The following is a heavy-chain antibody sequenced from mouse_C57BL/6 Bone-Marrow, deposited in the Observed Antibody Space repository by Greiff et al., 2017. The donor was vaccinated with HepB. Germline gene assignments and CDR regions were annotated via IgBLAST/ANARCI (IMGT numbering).Heavy chain of an antibody. Sequence: QVQLQQSGAELVRPGTSVKVSCKASGYAFTNYLIEWVKQRPGQGLEWIGVINPGSGGTNYNEKFKGKATLTADKSSSTAYMQLSSLTSEDSAVYFCARETQLRLRKNYAMDYWGQGTSVTVSS. J-gene: IGHJ4*01. V-gene: IGHV1-54*01. D-gene: IGHD3-2*02. CDR3: ARETQLRLRKNYAMDY. CDR2: INPGSGGT. CDR1: GYAFTNYL.